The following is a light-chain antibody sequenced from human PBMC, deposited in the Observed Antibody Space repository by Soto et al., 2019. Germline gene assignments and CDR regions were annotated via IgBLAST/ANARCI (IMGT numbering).Light chain of an antibody. CDR2: DAS. CDR1: QDISNY. CDR3: QQYDNLPLT. J-gene: IGKJ4*01. V-gene: IGKV1-33*01. Sequence: DIQMTQSPSSLSASVGDRVTITCQASQDISNYLNWYQQKPGKAPKLLIYDASNLATGVPSRFSGSGSGTAFTFTISSLQPEDIATYYCQQYDNLPLTFGGGPKVDIK.